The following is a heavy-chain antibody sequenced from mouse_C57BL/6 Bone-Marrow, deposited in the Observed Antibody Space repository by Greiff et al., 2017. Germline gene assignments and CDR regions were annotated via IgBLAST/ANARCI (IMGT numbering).Heavy chain of an antibody. CDR3: AGYLLWLRGGYYFDY. V-gene: IGHV1-9*01. D-gene: IGHD2-9*01. CDR2: ILPGSGST. J-gene: IGHJ2*01. Sequence: VQGVESGAELMKPGASVKLSCKATGYTFTGYWIEWVKQRPGHGLEWIGEILPGSGSTNYNEKFKGKATFTADTSSNTAYMQLSSLTTEDSAIYYCAGYLLWLRGGYYFDYWGQGTTLTVSS. CDR1: GYTFTGYW.